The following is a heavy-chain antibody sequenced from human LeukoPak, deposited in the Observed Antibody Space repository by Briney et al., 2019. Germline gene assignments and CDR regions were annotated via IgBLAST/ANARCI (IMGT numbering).Heavy chain of an antibody. CDR2: IKQDGSEK. CDR1: GFTFSSYW. V-gene: IGHV3-7*01. CDR3: ARGRANNWNPGYYYGMDV. Sequence: GGSLRLSCAASGFTFSSYWMSWVRQAPGKGLEWVANIKQDGSEKYYVDSVKGRFTISRDNAKNSLYLQMNSLRAEDTAVYYCARGRANNWNPGYYYGMDVWGQGTTVTVSS. J-gene: IGHJ6*02. D-gene: IGHD1-20*01.